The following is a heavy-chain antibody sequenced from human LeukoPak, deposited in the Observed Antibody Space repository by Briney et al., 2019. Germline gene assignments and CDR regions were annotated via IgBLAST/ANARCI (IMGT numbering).Heavy chain of an antibody. D-gene: IGHD6-13*01. CDR2: IYYSGST. J-gene: IGHJ5*02. CDR3: GYFSSWYINWFDP. V-gene: IGHV4-39*03. CDR1: GGSISSSSYY. Sequence: SETLSLTCSVSGGSISSSSYYWGWIRQPPGKGLEWIGSIYYSGSTYYNPSLKSRVTISVDTSKNQFSLKLSSVTAADTAVYARGYFSSWYINWFDPWGQGTLVTVSS.